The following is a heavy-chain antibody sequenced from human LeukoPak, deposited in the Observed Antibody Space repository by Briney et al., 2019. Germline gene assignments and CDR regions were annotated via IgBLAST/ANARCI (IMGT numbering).Heavy chain of an antibody. CDR1: GFTFSSYW. Sequence: GGSLRLSCAASGFTFSSYWMTWVRQAPGKGLEWVSSIYNTGATHYAESVKGRFTISRDNSKNTLFLQMNSLRAEDMAVYYCARIEWERLGRAFDIWGQGTMVTVSS. CDR2: IYNTGAT. J-gene: IGHJ3*02. V-gene: IGHV3-53*01. CDR3: ARIEWERLGRAFDI. D-gene: IGHD1-26*01.